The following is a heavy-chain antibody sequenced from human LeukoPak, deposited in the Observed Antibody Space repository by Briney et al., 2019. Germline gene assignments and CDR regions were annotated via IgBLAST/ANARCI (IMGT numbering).Heavy chain of an antibody. CDR2: INISGST. CDR3: ARGYVYFDY. CDR1: GGSISSGSYY. J-gene: IGHJ4*02. V-gene: IGHV4-61*02. Sequence: SETLSLTCTVSGGSISSGSYYWSWIRQPAGKGLGWIGRINISGSTNYNPSLKSRVTISVDTSKNQFSLKLSSVTAADTAVYYCARGYVYFDYWGQGTLVTVSS. D-gene: IGHD2-15*01.